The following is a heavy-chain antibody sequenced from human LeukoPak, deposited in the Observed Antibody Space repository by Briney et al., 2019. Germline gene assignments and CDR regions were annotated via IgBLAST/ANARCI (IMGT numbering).Heavy chain of an antibody. Sequence: SETLSLTCIVSGGSISSYYWSWIRQPPGKGLEWIGYIYHTGSNNYSPSLKSRVTMSVDTSKNQFFLKLSSVTAADTAVYYCARARYSNSWYAVDIWGQGTMVTVSS. J-gene: IGHJ3*02. D-gene: IGHD6-13*01. CDR3: ARARYSNSWYAVDI. CDR1: GGSISSYY. V-gene: IGHV4-59*08. CDR2: IYHTGSN.